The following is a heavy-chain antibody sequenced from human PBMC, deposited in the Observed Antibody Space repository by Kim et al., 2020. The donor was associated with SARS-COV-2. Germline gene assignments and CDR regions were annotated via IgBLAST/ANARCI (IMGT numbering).Heavy chain of an antibody. CDR2: ISSSSSYT. CDR1: GFTFSDYY. CDR3: ARMGVGFGELLDY. V-gene: IGHV3-11*06. J-gene: IGHJ4*02. D-gene: IGHD3-10*01. Sequence: GGSLRLSCAASGFTFSDYYMSWIRQAPGKGLEWVSYISSSSSYTNYADSVKGRFTISRDNAKNSLYLQMNSLRAEDTAVYYCARMGVGFGELLDYWGQGTLVTVSS.